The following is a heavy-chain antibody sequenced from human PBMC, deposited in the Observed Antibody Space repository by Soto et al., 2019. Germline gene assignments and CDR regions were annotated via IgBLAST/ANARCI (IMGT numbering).Heavy chain of an antibody. CDR3: AGLTPQQLVHGH. CDR1: GFTFSSYW. J-gene: IGHJ4*02. D-gene: IGHD6-13*01. V-gene: IGHV3-74*01. Sequence: PGGSLRLSCAASGFTFSSYWMHWVRQAPGKGLVWVSRINSDGSSTSYADPVKGRFTISRDNAKNTLYLQMNSLRAEDTAVYYCAGLTPQQLVHGHWGQGTMVTV. CDR2: INSDGSST.